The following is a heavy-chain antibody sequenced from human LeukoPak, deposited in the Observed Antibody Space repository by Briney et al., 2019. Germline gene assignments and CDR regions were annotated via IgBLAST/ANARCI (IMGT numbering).Heavy chain of an antibody. CDR1: GGSFSGYY. D-gene: IGHD6-13*01. J-gene: IGHJ5*02. CDR2: INHSGST. V-gene: IGHV4-34*01. Sequence: PSETLSLTCAVYGGSFSGYYWSWIRQPPGKGLEWIGEINHSGSTNYNPSLKSRVTISVDTSKNQFSLKLSSVTAADTAVYYCARHEHASSWSPPGYFDPWGQGTLVTVSS. CDR3: ARHEHASSWSPPGYFDP.